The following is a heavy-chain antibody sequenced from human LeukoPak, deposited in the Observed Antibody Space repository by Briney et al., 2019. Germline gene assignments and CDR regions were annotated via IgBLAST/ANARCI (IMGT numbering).Heavy chain of an antibody. CDR3: AREHLAAYYYGSGSFDY. CDR1: GGSISSSSYY. V-gene: IGHV4-39*07. CDR2: IYYSGST. J-gene: IGHJ4*02. D-gene: IGHD3-10*01. Sequence: SETLSLTCTVSGGSISSSSYYWGWIRQPPGKGLEWIGSIYYSGSTYYNPSLKSRVTISVDTSKNQFSLKLSSVTAADTAVHYCAREHLAAYYYGSGSFDYWGQGTLVTVSS.